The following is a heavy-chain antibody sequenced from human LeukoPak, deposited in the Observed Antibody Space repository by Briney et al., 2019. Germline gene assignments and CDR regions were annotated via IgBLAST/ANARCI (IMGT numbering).Heavy chain of an antibody. CDR2: IYYSGSA. CDR1: GGSIFTTSYY. D-gene: IGHD6-19*01. Sequence: SETLSLTCTVAGGSIFTTSYYWDWIRQSPGKGLEWIVSIYYSGSAYHSPSLKGRLTVSVDTSKNQFSLRLTSVTAADTAVYYCARRVAVAGRNHFDDWGQGTLVTVSS. J-gene: IGHJ4*02. V-gene: IGHV4-39*01. CDR3: ARRVAVAGRNHFDD.